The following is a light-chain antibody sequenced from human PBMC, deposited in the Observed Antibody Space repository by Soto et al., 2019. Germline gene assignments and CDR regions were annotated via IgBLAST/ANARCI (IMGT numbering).Light chain of an antibody. CDR2: QDT. Sequence: SYELTQPPSVSVSPGQTASITCSGDRLGDKYVCWYQQKPGQSPVLVIYQDTQRPSGIPERFSGSKSGNTATLTISGTQAMDEADYYCQAWDSITTAVFGGGTQLTVL. V-gene: IGLV3-1*01. J-gene: IGLJ2*01. CDR3: QAWDSITTAV. CDR1: RLGDKY.